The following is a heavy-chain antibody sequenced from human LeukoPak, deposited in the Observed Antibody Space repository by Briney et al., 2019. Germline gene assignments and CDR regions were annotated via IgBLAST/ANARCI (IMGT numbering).Heavy chain of an antibody. D-gene: IGHD3-10*01. CDR2: IYTSGST. J-gene: IGHJ4*02. Sequence: PSETLSLTCTVSGGSISSYYWSWIRQPAGKGLEWIGRIYTSGSTNYNPSLKSRVTMSVDTSKNQFSLKLSSVTAADTAVYYCAREGTMVRGVTHDYWGQGTLVTVSS. CDR1: GGSISSYY. V-gene: IGHV4-4*07. CDR3: AREGTMVRGVTHDY.